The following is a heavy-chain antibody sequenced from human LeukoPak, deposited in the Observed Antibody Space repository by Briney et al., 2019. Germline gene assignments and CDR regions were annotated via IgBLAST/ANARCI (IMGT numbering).Heavy chain of an antibody. V-gene: IGHV4-39*01. CDR2: IYYSGST. Sequence: SETLSLTCTVSGGSISSSSYYWGWIRQPPGKGLEWIGSIYYSGSTYYNPSLKSRVTISVDTSKNQFSLKLSSVTAADTAVYYCVTPPGARPEGGDYWGQGTLVTVSS. D-gene: IGHD4/OR15-4a*01. CDR3: VTPPGARPEGGDY. J-gene: IGHJ4*02. CDR1: GGSISSSSYY.